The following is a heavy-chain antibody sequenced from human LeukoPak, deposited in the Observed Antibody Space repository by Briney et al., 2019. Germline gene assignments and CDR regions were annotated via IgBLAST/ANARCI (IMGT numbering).Heavy chain of an antibody. CDR1: GGTFSSYA. J-gene: IGHJ4*02. CDR2: IIPIFGTA. V-gene: IGHV1-69*06. CDR3: AREWSYYDQTMGY. Sequence: GASVKVSCKASGGTFSSYAISWVRQAPGQGLEWMGGIIPIFGTANYAQKFQGRVTITADKSTSTAYMELSSLRSEDTAVYYCAREWSYYDQTMGYWGQGTLVTVSS. D-gene: IGHD3-22*01.